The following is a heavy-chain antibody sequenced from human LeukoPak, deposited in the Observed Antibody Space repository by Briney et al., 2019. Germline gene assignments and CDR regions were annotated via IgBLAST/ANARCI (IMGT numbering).Heavy chain of an antibody. J-gene: IGHJ4*02. Sequence: ASVKVSCKVSGYTLTELSMHWVRQAPGKGLEWMGGFDPKDGATIYTQKFQGRVTMTEDTSTDTAYMELSSLRSEDTAAYYCARRMPSGTVDCWGQGTLVTVSS. V-gene: IGHV1-24*01. D-gene: IGHD6-13*01. CDR3: ARRMPSGTVDC. CDR1: GYTLTELS. CDR2: FDPKDGAT.